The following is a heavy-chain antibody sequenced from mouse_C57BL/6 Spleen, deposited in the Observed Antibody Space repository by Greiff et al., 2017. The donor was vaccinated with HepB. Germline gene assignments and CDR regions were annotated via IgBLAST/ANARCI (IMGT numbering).Heavy chain of an antibody. CDR3: ARDDYGSSYPSYFDY. Sequence: QVQLQQSGAELARPGASVKLSCKASGYTFTSYGISWVKQRTGQGLEGIGEIYPRSGNTYYNEKFKGKATLTADKSSSTAYMELRSLTSEDSAVYYCARDDYGSSYPSYFDYWGQGTTLTVSS. D-gene: IGHD1-1*01. V-gene: IGHV1-81*01. J-gene: IGHJ2*01. CDR1: GYTFTSYG. CDR2: IYPRSGNT.